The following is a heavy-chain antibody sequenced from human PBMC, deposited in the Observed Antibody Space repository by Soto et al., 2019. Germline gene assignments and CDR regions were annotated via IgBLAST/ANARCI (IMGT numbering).Heavy chain of an antibody. V-gene: IGHV1-18*01. J-gene: IGHJ5*02. Sequence: KVSCKASCYTFTSYGISWVRQAPGQGLEWMGWISAYNGNTNYAQKLQGRVTMTTDTSTSTAYMELRSLRSDDTAVYYCARGGVYYDILTGNPNNWFDPWGQGTLVTVSS. CDR2: ISAYNGNT. CDR3: ARGGVYYDILTGNPNNWFDP. D-gene: IGHD3-9*01. CDR1: CYTFTSYG.